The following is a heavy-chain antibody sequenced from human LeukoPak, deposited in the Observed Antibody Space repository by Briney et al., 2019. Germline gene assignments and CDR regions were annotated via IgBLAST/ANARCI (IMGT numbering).Heavy chain of an antibody. CDR2: ISWNSGSI. J-gene: IGHJ4*02. CDR1: GFTFDDYA. D-gene: IGHD3-3*01. CDR3: AKASINFWSGYGGYFDY. V-gene: IGHV3-9*03. Sequence: PGGSLRLSCAASGFTFDDYAMHWVRQAPGKGLEWVSGISWNSGSIGYADSVKGRFTISRDNAKNSLYLKMNSLRAEDMALYYCAKASINFWSGYGGYFDYWGQGTLVTVSS.